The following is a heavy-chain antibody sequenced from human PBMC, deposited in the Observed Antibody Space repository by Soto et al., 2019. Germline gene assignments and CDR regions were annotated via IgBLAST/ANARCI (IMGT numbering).Heavy chain of an antibody. V-gene: IGHV3-30*18. CDR3: AKDPYFWSGTETTYYYMDV. CDR2: ISYDGSNK. CDR1: GFTFSSYG. J-gene: IGHJ6*03. D-gene: IGHD3-3*01. Sequence: GGSLRLSCAASGFTFSSYGMHWVRQAPGKGLEWVAVISYDGSNKYYADSVKGRFTISRDNSKNTLYLQMNSLRAEDTAVYYCAKDPYFWSGTETTYYYMDVWGKGTTVNVSS.